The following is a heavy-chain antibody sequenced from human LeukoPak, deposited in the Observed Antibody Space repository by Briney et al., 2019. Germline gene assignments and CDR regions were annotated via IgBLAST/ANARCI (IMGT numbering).Heavy chain of an antibody. J-gene: IGHJ5*02. CDR2: IYYSGST. V-gene: IGHV4-31*03. CDR1: GGSISSGGYY. D-gene: IGHD3-22*01. CDR3: AREGKYYYDSSGYYGSNWFDP. Sequence: SEILSLTCTVSGGSISSGGYYWSWIRQHPGKGLEWIGYIYYSGSTYYNPSLKSRVTISVDTSKNQFSLKLSPVTAADTAVYYCAREGKYYYDSSGYYGSNWFDPWGQGTLVTVSS.